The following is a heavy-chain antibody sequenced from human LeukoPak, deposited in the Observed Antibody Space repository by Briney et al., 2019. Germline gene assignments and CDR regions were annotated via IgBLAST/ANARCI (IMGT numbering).Heavy chain of an antibody. Sequence: GASVKVSCKSSGYTFTTYGITWVRQAPGQGLEWMGWISANNKDRKYAQNFQDRVTLTTDTSTSTAYMELRNLRSDDTAVYYCAGQRGYAWSWFDPWGQGTLVTVPS. D-gene: IGHD5-12*01. V-gene: IGHV1-18*01. CDR1: GYTFTTYG. J-gene: IGHJ5*02. CDR2: ISANNKDR. CDR3: AGQRGYAWSWFDP.